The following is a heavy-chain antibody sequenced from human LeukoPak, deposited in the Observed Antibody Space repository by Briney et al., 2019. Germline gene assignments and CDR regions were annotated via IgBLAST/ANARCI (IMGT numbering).Heavy chain of an antibody. V-gene: IGHV3-21*01. CDR2: ISSSSSYI. CDR1: GFTFSSYT. Sequence: GGSLRLSCAASGFTFSSYTMNWVRQAPGKGLVWVSSISSSSSYIYYADSLKGRFTISRDNAKNSLYLQMNSLRAEDTAVYYCAKVDGPYHYYGMDVWGQGTTVTVSS. J-gene: IGHJ6*02. CDR3: AKVDGPYHYYGMDV. D-gene: IGHD5-24*01.